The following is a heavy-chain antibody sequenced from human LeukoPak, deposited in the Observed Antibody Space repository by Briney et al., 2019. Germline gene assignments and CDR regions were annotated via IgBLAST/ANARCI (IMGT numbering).Heavy chain of an antibody. CDR3: ARGTKSSGWYNRYYYMDV. J-gene: IGHJ6*03. V-gene: IGHV4-4*07. D-gene: IGHD6-19*01. Sequence: SETLSLTCTVSGGSISSYYWSWIRQPAGKGLEWIGRIYTSGSTNYNPSLKSRVTMSVDTSKNQFSLKLSSVTAADTAVYYCARGTKSSGWYNRYYYMDVWGKGTTVTISS. CDR1: GGSISSYY. CDR2: IYTSGST.